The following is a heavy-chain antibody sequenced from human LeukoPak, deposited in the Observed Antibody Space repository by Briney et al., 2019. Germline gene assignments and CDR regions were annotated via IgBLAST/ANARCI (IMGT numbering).Heavy chain of an antibody. D-gene: IGHD1-7*01. CDR2: IYYSGST. V-gene: IGHV4-59*01. J-gene: IGHJ6*02. CDR1: GGSISSYY. Sequence: SETLSLTCTVSGGSISSYYWSWIRQPPGKGLEWIGYIYYSGSTNYNPSLESRVTISVDTSKNQFSLKLSSVTAADTAVYYCARVELRDYYYGMDVWGQGTTVTVSS. CDR3: ARVELRDYYYGMDV.